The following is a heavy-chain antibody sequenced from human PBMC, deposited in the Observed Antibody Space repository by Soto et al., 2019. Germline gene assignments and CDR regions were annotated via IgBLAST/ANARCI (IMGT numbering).Heavy chain of an antibody. CDR2: IYYSGST. Sequence: SETLSLTCTASGGSISSGGYYWSWIRQHPGKGLEWIGYIYYSGSTYYNPSLKSRVTISVDTSKNQFSLKLSSVTAADTAVYNCARSFGVAAAGPFDYWGQGTLVTVSS. V-gene: IGHV4-31*03. CDR1: GGSISSGGYY. J-gene: IGHJ4*02. CDR3: ARSFGVAAAGPFDY. D-gene: IGHD6-13*01.